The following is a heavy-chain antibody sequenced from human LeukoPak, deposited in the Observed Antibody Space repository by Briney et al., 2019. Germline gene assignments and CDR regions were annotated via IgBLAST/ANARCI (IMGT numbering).Heavy chain of an antibody. D-gene: IGHD4-17*01. CDR2: IATDGSQT. V-gene: IGHV3-30-3*01. Sequence: GGSLRLSCAASGFTFTNHIMHWVRQAPGKGLEWVASIATDGSQTFYRGSVKGRFTISRDNAKNSLYLQMNSLRAEDTAVYYCAYGTRYGDYAYWGQGTLVTVSS. CDR3: AYGTRYGDYAY. J-gene: IGHJ4*02. CDR1: GFTFTNHI.